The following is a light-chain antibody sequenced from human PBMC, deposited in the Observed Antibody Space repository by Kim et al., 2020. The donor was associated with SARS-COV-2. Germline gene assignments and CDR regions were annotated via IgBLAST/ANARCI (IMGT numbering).Light chain of an antibody. Sequence: SGSVGDRITITCQASQDINNYLNWYHHKPGKAPKLLIHDASNLETGVSSRFSGGGSGTHFTFTITGLQPEDFSTYFCQHYYNLPYTFGQGTVLEI. CDR1: QDINNY. V-gene: IGKV1-33*01. CDR3: QHYYNLPYT. J-gene: IGKJ2*01. CDR2: DAS.